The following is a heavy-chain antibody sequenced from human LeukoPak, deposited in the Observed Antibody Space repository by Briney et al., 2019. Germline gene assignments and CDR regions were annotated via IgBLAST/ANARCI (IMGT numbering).Heavy chain of an antibody. V-gene: IGHV1-69*06. Sequence: SVKVSCKASGGTFSSYAISWVRQAPGQGLEWMGGIIPIFGTANYAQKFQGRVTITADKSTSTAYMELSSLRSEDTAVYYCAINGDYDILAGYYHWGQGTLVTVSS. D-gene: IGHD3-9*01. CDR2: IIPIFGTA. J-gene: IGHJ4*02. CDR1: GGTFSSYA. CDR3: AINGDYDILAGYYH.